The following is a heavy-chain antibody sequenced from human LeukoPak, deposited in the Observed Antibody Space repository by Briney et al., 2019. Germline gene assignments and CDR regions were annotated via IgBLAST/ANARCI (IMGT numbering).Heavy chain of an antibody. V-gene: IGHV3-30*04. CDR1: GFTFSSYA. J-gene: IGHJ3*02. Sequence: GGSLRLSCAASGFTFSSYAMHWVRQAPGKGLEWVAVISYDGSNKYYADSVKGRFTISRDNSKNTLYLQMNSLRAEDTAVYYCARDRWMATITGAFDIWGQGTMVTVSS. CDR2: ISYDGSNK. CDR3: ARDRWMATITGAFDI. D-gene: IGHD5-24*01.